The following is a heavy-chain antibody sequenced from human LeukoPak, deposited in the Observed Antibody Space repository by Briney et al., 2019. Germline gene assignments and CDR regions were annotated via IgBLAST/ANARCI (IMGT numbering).Heavy chain of an antibody. Sequence: GVSLRLSCAASGFTFSSYSMSWVRQAPGKGLEWVSSISSGSTYIYYADSMKGRFTISRDNAKNSLYLQMNTLKAEDTAVYYCARDRIYSGIYHDTFDIWVHGTMVTVSS. CDR1: GFTFSSYS. V-gene: IGHV3-21*01. CDR2: ISSGSTYI. D-gene: IGHD1-26*01. J-gene: IGHJ3*02. CDR3: ARDRIYSGIYHDTFDI.